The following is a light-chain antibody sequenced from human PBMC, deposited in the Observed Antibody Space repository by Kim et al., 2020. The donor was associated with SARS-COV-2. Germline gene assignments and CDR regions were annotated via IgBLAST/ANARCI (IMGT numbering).Light chain of an antibody. CDR1: SSDIGISDY. J-gene: IGLJ3*02. CDR2: DVS. CDR3: ASYTSTYTWV. Sequence: QSALTQPASVSGSPGQSITISCTGTSSDIGISDYVSWSQQHPGKAPKLMIYDVSKRPSGVSDRFSGSKSGNTASLTIYGLQAEDEADYYCASYTSTYTWVFGGGTKLTVL. V-gene: IGLV2-14*03.